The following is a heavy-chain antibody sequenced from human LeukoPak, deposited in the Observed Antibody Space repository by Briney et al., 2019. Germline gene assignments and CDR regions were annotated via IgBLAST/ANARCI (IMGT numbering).Heavy chain of an antibody. CDR3: ASGSGSRPFDY. D-gene: IGHD1-26*01. V-gene: IGHV4-59*01. CDR1: GGSLSDSY. Sequence: PSETLSLTCTVSGGSLSDSYWTWIRQPPGKGLEWIGCIYYRGTAYYNPSLRSRVTISVDTSKNQFSLKVTSVTAADTAVFYCASGSGSRPFDYWGQGTLVTVSS. J-gene: IGHJ4*02. CDR2: IYYRGTA.